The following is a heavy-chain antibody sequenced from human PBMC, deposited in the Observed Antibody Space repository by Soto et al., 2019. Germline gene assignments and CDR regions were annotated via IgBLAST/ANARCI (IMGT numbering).Heavy chain of an antibody. J-gene: IGHJ3*02. CDR1: GFTFSSYS. V-gene: IGHV3-48*01. CDR3: ARGSSSWYDAFDI. D-gene: IGHD6-13*01. Sequence: PGGSLRLSCAASGFTFSSYSMNWVRQAPGKGLEWVSYISSSSSTIYYADSVKGRLTISRDNAKNSLYLQMNSLRAEDTAVYYCARGSSSWYDAFDIWGQGTMVTVSS. CDR2: ISSSSSTI.